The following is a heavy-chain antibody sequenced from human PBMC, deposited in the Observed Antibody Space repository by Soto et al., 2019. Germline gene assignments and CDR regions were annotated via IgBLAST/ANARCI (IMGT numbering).Heavy chain of an antibody. CDR1: GYTFTSYA. V-gene: IGHV1-3*01. J-gene: IGHJ4*02. D-gene: IGHD6-19*01. CDR2: INAGNGNT. CDR3: ARDPYDASRSGWSLNYFDY. Sequence: GASVKVSCKASGYTFTSYAMHWVRQAPGQRLEGMGWINAGNGNTKYSQKFQGRVTIIRDTSASTAYMELSSLRSEDTAVYYCARDPYDASRSGWSLNYFDYWGQGTLVTVSS.